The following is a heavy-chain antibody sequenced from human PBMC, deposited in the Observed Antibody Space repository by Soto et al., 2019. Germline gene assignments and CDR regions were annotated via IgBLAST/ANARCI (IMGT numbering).Heavy chain of an antibody. CDR3: ARDRHSYGYDVYYFDY. D-gene: IGHD5-18*01. J-gene: IGHJ4*02. Sequence: PSETLSLTCTVSGGSISSGGYYWSWIRQHPGKGLEWIGYIYYSGSTYYNPSLKSRVTISVDTSKNQFSLKLSSVTAADAAVYYCARDRHSYGYDVYYFDYWGQGTLVTVSS. CDR1: GGSISSGGYY. CDR2: IYYSGST. V-gene: IGHV4-31*03.